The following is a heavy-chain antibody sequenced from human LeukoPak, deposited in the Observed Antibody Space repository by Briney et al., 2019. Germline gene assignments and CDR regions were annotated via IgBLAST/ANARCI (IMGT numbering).Heavy chain of an antibody. CDR2: ISAYNGNT. CDR3: ARDSPYSGSSYWFDP. D-gene: IGHD1-26*01. CDR1: GYTFTSYG. V-gene: IGHV1-18*01. J-gene: IGHJ5*02. Sequence: ASVKVSCKASGYTFTSYGISWVRQAPGQGLEWMGWISAYNGNTNYAQKLQGRVTMITDTSTSTAYMELRSLRSDDTAVYYCARDSPYSGSSYWFDPWGQGTLVTVSS.